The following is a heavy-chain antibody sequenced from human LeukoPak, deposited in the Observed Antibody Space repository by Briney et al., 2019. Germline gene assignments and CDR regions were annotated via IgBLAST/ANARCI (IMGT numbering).Heavy chain of an antibody. Sequence: GGSLRLSCAASGFTFSSYAMNWVRQAPGKGLEWVSAISASGGSTYYADSVKGRFTISRDNFKNTLYLQMNSLRAEDTAVYYCAKDVWSGYYRYYFDYWGQGTLVTVSS. CDR2: ISASGGST. CDR3: AKDVWSGYYRYYFDY. CDR1: GFTFSSYA. V-gene: IGHV3-23*01. D-gene: IGHD3-3*01. J-gene: IGHJ4*02.